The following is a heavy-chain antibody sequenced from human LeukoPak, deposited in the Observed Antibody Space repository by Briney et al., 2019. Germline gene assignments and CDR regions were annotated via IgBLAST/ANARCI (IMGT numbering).Heavy chain of an antibody. CDR3: ARWIHDQHYFDR. D-gene: IGHD5-12*01. Sequence: SETLSLTCAVYGGSFSGYYWSWIRQPPGKGLEWIGEINHSGSTNYNPSLKSRVTISVDTSKNQFSLHLNSGTPEDTAVYFCARWIHDQHYFDRWGQGTLVTVSS. CDR1: GGSFSGYY. J-gene: IGHJ5*02. CDR2: INHSGST. V-gene: IGHV4-34*01.